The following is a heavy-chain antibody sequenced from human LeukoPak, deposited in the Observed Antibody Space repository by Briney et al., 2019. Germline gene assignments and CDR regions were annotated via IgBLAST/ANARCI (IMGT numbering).Heavy chain of an antibody. CDR1: GFSISSDDC. CDR2: ISNRGSP. D-gene: IGHD2-15*01. J-gene: IGHJ5*02. Sequence: PSETLSLTCIVSGFSISSDDCWGWIRQPPGKGLEWIGSISNRGSPYYNPSLKSRVTMSVDTPNNHFSLRPSSVTAADTAVYYCVRDGGFYYTASPNSWFDPWGQGTLVTVSS. CDR3: VRDGGFYYTASPNSWFDP. V-gene: IGHV4-38-2*02.